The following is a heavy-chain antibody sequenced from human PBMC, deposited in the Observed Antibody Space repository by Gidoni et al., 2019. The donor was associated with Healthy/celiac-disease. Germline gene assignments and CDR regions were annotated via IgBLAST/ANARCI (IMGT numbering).Heavy chain of an antibody. CDR2: ISWDGGST. CDR3: AKDPHGRCITGTYYYYYGMDV. J-gene: IGHJ6*02. Sequence: EVQLVASGGVVVQPGGSLRLSCAASGFTFDDYAMHWVRQAPGKGLEWVSLISWDGGSTYYADAVKGRFTISRDNSKNSLYLQMNSLRAEDTALYYCAKDPHGRCITGTYYYYYGMDVWGQGTTVTVSS. D-gene: IGHD1-20*01. CDR1: GFTFDDYA. V-gene: IGHV3-43D*04.